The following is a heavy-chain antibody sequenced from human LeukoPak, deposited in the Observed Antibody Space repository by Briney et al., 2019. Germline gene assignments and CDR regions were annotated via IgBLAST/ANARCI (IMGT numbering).Heavy chain of an antibody. CDR3: ATLPTYSYVSY. Sequence: GGSLRLSCAASGFTVSSNYMSWVRQAPGKGLEWVAFIRYDGSNKYYADSVKGRFTNSRDNSKNTLYLQMNSLRAEDTAVYYCATLPTYSYVSYWGQGTLVTVSS. CDR2: IRYDGSNK. V-gene: IGHV3-30*02. J-gene: IGHJ4*02. CDR1: GFTVSSNY. D-gene: IGHD5-18*01.